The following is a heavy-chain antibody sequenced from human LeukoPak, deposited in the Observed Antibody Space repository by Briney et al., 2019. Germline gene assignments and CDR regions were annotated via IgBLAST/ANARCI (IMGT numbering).Heavy chain of an antibody. D-gene: IGHD2-2*01. V-gene: IGHV4-59*08. J-gene: IGHJ2*01. CDR1: GGSISRYY. CDR2: IYYSGST. CDR3: ARLGRTSYWYFDL. Sequence: PSETLSLTCTVSGGSISRYYWGRIRQPPGEGLGGIGYIYYSGSTNYNPSLKSRVTISVDTSKNQFSLKLSSVTAADTAVYYCARLGRTSYWYFDLWGRGTLVTVSS.